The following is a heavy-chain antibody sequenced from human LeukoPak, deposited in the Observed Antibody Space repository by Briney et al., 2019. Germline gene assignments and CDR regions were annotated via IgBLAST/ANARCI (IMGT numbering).Heavy chain of an antibody. D-gene: IGHD2-15*01. CDR3: ARIHRYCSGGACYVLDN. J-gene: IGHJ4*02. V-gene: IGHV4-59*02. CDR2: VYYSGST. Sequence: PSETLSLTCVVSGVSVSGYYWGWIRQPPGRGLEWIGYVYYSGSTNYNPSFKSRITISVDTSRNQFSLQLSSVTAADTAVYYCARIHRYCSGGACYVLDNWGQGTLVAVSS. CDR1: GVSVSGYY.